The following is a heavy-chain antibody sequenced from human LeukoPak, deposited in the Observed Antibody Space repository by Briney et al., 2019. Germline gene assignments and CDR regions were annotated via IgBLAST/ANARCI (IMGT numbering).Heavy chain of an antibody. J-gene: IGHJ4*02. CDR3: ARDAGTSALDY. CDR1: GGSISSTTYY. Sequence: PSETLSLTCTVSGGSISSTTYYWDWIRQPPGKGLEWIGTIYYSGSTNYNPSLKSRVTISVDTSKNQFSLKLSSVTAADTAVYYCARDAGTSALDYWGQGTLVTVSS. V-gene: IGHV4-39*07. D-gene: IGHD1-1*01. CDR2: IYYSGST.